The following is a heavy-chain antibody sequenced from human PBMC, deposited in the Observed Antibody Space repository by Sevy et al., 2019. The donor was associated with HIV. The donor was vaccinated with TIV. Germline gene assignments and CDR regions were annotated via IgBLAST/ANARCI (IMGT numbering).Heavy chain of an antibody. CDR3: ARYVDFDAFDI. V-gene: IGHV3-48*03. J-gene: IGHJ3*02. CDR1: GFTFSSYE. D-gene: IGHD5-12*01. Sequence: GGSLRLSCAASGFTFSSYEMNWVRQAPGKGLEWVSYISSSGSTIYYADSVKGRFTISRDNAKNSLYLQMNSLRAEDTAVYYCARYVDFDAFDIWGQRTMVTVSS. CDR2: ISSSGSTI.